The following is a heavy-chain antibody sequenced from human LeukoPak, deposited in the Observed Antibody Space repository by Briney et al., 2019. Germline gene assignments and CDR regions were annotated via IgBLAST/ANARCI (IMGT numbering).Heavy chain of an antibody. CDR1: GDSVSSNSAA. J-gene: IGHJ6*03. CDR2: TYYRSKWYN. D-gene: IGHD7-27*01. CDR3: ARAPRPNWGWRVYYYYYMDV. Sequence: SQTLSLTCAISGDSVSSNSAAWNWIRQSPSRGLEWLGRTYYRSKWYNDYAVSVKSRITINPDTSKNQFSLQLNSVTPEDTAVYYCARAPRPNWGWRVYYYYYMDVWGKGTTVTVSS. V-gene: IGHV6-1*01.